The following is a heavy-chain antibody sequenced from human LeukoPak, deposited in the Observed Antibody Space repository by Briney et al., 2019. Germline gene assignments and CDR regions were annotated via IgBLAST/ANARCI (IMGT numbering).Heavy chain of an antibody. J-gene: IGHJ4*02. D-gene: IGHD3-16*02. Sequence: GASVKVSCKASGGTFSSYAISWVRQAPGQGLEWMGRIIPILGIANYAQKFQGRVTIAADKSTSTAYMELSSLRSEDTAVYYCATAGITFGGVIADRIDYWGQGTLVTVSS. CDR1: GGTFSSYA. CDR3: ATAGITFGGVIADRIDY. CDR2: IIPILGIA. V-gene: IGHV1-69*04.